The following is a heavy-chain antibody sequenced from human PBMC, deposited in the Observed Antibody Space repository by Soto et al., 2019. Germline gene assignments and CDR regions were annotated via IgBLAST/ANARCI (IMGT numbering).Heavy chain of an antibody. CDR1: GYTFVDYA. V-gene: IGHV1-3*01. J-gene: IGHJ5*02. CDR2: MNPNTGNI. Sequence: QVQLVQSGAEVKRPGASVKISCRASGYTFVDYALHWVRQAPGQGLEWVGWMNPNTGNIKYSQNFEDRVSITRDRATSTAYMELRGLRSEETAVYFCTREAIVAENWFDPWGQGTLVTVSS. CDR3: TREAIVAENWFDP. D-gene: IGHD2-21*01.